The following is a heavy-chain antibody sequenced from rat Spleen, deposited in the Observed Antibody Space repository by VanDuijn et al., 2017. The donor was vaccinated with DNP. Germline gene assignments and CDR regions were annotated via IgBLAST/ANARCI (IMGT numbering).Heavy chain of an antibody. CDR1: GFTFSDYY. J-gene: IGHJ2*01. CDR3: ARQLTGSSDY. D-gene: IGHD5-1*01. V-gene: IGHV5-22*01. Sequence: EVQLVESGGGLVQPGRSLRLSCAASGFTFSDYYMAWVRQDPTTGLEWVASLTHEGTTTYYGDSVKGRFTISRDNAKSTLYLQMNSLRSEDTATYYCARQLTGSSDYWGQGVMVTVSS. CDR2: LTHEGTTT.